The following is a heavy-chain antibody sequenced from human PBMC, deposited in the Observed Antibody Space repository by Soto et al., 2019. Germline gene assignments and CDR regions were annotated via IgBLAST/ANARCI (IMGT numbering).Heavy chain of an antibody. V-gene: IGHV3-33*01. D-gene: IGHD3-10*01. Sequence: GGSLRLSCAASGFTFSSYGMHWVRQAPGKGLEWVAVIWYDGSNKYYADSVKGRFTISRDNSKNTLYLQMNSLRAEDTAVYYCARERFDRPPPEFDYWGQGTLVTVSS. CDR3: ARERFDRPPPEFDY. J-gene: IGHJ4*02. CDR1: GFTFSSYG. CDR2: IWYDGSNK.